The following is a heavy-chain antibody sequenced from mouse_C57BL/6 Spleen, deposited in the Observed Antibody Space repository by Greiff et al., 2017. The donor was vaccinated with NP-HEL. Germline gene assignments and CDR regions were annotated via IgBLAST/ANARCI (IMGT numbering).Heavy chain of an antibody. Sequence: EVKLMESGGGLVQPGGSLKLSCAASGFTFSDYGMAWVRQAPRKGPEWVAFISNLAYSIYYADTVTGRFTISRENAKNTLYLEMSSLRSEDTAMDYCARQELGRGYFDYWGQGTTLTVSS. V-gene: IGHV5-15*01. D-gene: IGHD4-1*01. J-gene: IGHJ2*01. CDR1: GFTFSDYG. CDR3: ARQELGRGYFDY. CDR2: ISNLAYSI.